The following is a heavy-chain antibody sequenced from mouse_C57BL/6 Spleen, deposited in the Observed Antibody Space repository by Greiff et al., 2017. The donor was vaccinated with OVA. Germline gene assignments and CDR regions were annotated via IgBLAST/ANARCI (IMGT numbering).Heavy chain of an antibody. CDR2: INPNNGGT. Sequence: EVKLQQSGPELVKPGASVKMSCKASGYTFTDYNMHWVKQSHGKSLEWIGYINPNNGGTSYNQKFKGKATLTVNKSSSTAYMELRSLTSEDSAVYYCARLGGSSFPWFAYWGQGTLVTVSA. V-gene: IGHV1-22*01. CDR3: ARLGGSSFPWFAY. J-gene: IGHJ3*01. D-gene: IGHD1-1*01. CDR1: GYTFTDYN.